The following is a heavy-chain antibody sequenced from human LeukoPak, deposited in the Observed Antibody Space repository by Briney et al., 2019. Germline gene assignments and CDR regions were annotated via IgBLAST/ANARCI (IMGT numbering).Heavy chain of an antibody. J-gene: IGHJ3*02. D-gene: IGHD2-15*01. CDR1: GFTISNNY. CDR3: ARDGGYCSGGSCYSDAFDI. Sequence: RSGGSLRLSCAASGFTISNNYIRWLRQAPGKGLEWVSHIYSGGFTQFAGSVRGRFTMSRDSSKNTLYLQMNSLRAGDTAVYYCARDGGYCSGGSCYSDAFDIWGQGTMVTVSS. CDR2: IYSGGFT. V-gene: IGHV3-66*01.